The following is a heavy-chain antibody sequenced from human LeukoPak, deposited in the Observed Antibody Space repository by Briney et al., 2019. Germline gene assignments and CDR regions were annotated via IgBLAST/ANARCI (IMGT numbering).Heavy chain of an antibody. Sequence: SETLSLTCTVPGGSISSGDYYWSWIRQPPGKGLEWIGYIYYSGSTYYNPSLKSRVTISVDTSKNQFSLKLSSVTAADTAVYYCARGEIAAAGPSFDYWGQGTLVTVSS. V-gene: IGHV4-30-4*01. J-gene: IGHJ4*02. D-gene: IGHD6-13*01. CDR3: ARGEIAAAGPSFDY. CDR1: GGSISSGDYY. CDR2: IYYSGST.